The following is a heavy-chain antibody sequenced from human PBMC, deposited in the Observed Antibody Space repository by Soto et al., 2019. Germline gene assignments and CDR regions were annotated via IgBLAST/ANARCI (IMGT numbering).Heavy chain of an antibody. Sequence: ASVKVSCKASGYTFSNYDINWVRQAPGQGLEWMGWMNPRSANTGYAQKFQGRVTMTRDTSINTAYMELSSLTSDDTAVYYCAKDPVGYSGYEPNWFDPWGQGTLVTVSS. CDR2: MNPRSANT. CDR3: AKDPVGYSGYEPNWFDP. J-gene: IGHJ5*02. V-gene: IGHV1-8*01. D-gene: IGHD5-12*01. CDR1: GYTFSNYD.